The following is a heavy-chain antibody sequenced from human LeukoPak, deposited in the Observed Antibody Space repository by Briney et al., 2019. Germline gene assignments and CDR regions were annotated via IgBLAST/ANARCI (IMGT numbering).Heavy chain of an antibody. Sequence: PGGSLRLSCAASGFTFDDYAMHWVRQAPGRGLEWVSLISGDGGSTYYADSVKGRFTISRDNSKNSLYLQMNSLRTEDTALYYCAKPIQLRFGVQPWGQGTLVTVSS. V-gene: IGHV3-43*02. CDR2: ISGDGGST. CDR1: GFTFDDYA. CDR3: AKPIQLRFGVQP. J-gene: IGHJ1*01. D-gene: IGHD3-10*01.